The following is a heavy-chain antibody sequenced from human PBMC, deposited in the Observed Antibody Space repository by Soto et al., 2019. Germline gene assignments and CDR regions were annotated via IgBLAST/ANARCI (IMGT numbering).Heavy chain of an antibody. Sequence: PGGSLRLSCAASGFIFSSYGMNWVRQAPGKGLEWVTGISDDGGERFYADSVKGRFTISRDNSKNTLDLQMSSLRPEDTAVYYCARDLPGYCKCYYNFDFWGQGTLVTVSS. V-gene: IGHV3-30*03. CDR2: ISDDGGER. CDR3: ARDLPGYCKCYYNFDF. CDR1: GFIFSSYG. J-gene: IGHJ4*02. D-gene: IGHD2-15*01.